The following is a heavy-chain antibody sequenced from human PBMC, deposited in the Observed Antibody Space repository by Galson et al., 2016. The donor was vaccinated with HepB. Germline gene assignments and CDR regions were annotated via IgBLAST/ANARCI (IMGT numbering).Heavy chain of an antibody. V-gene: IGHV3-30*14. CDR2: ISSDGTNT. CDR3: ARQSGYVDY. J-gene: IGHJ4*02. D-gene: IGHD3-3*01. CDR1: GFTFSSHA. Sequence: SLRLSCAASGFTFSSHAMHWVRQAPGKGLEWLAVISSDGTNTFYADSVKGRFTVSRDNPKSTLYLHIHSLRTEDTALYYCARQSGYVDYWGQGTLVTVSS.